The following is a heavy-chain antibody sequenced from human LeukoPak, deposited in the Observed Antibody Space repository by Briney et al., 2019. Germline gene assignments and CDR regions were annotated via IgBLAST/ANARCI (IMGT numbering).Heavy chain of an antibody. J-gene: IGHJ4*02. V-gene: IGHV4-4*09. CDR1: GGSISNYY. D-gene: IGHD4-11*01. Sequence: SETPSLTCTVSGGSISNYYWSWIRQPPGKGLEWIGYIYSSGGANYNPSLESRVTISVDTSKNQFSLKLRSGTAADTAVYYCARHTQYSDYGGNLFDYWGQGILVTVSS. CDR3: ARHTQYSDYGGNLFDY. CDR2: IYSSGGA.